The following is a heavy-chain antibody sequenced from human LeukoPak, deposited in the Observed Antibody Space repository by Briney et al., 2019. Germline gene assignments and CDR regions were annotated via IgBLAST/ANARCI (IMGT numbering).Heavy chain of an antibody. V-gene: IGHV4-31*03. D-gene: IGHD4-17*01. Sequence: SQTLSLTCTVSGGSISSGGYYWSWIRQHPGKGLEWIGYIYYSGSTYYNPSPKSRVTISVDTSKNQFSLKLSSVTAADTAVYYCARDLTTVTPGWFDPWGQGTLVTVSS. CDR2: IYYSGST. CDR3: ARDLTTVTPGWFDP. J-gene: IGHJ5*02. CDR1: GGSISSGGYY.